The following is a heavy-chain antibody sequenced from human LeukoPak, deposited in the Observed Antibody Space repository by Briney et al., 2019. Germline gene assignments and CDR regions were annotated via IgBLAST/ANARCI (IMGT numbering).Heavy chain of an antibody. CDR3: ARDRTGRYYYYYMDV. D-gene: IGHD4-17*01. J-gene: IGHJ6*03. Sequence: GGSLRLSCAASGFTFSSYEMNWVRQAPGKGLEWISYISSSGSTIYYADSVKGRFTISRDNAKNSLYLQMNSLRAEDTAVYYCARDRTGRYYYYYMDVWGKGTTVTVSS. CDR2: ISSSGSTI. CDR1: GFTFSSYE. V-gene: IGHV3-48*03.